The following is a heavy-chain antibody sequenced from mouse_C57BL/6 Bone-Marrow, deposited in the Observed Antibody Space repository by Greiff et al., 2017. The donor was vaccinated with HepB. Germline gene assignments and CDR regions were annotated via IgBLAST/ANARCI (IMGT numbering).Heavy chain of an antibody. CDR3: TTPWFAY. V-gene: IGHV1-15*01. J-gene: IGHJ3*01. CDR1: GYTFTDYE. Sequence: LVESGAELVRPGASVTLSCKASGYTFTDYEMHWVKQTPVHGLEWIGAIDPETGGTAYNQKFKGKAILTADKSSSTAYMELRSLTSEDSAVYYCTTPWFAYWGQGTLVTVSA. CDR2: IDPETGGT.